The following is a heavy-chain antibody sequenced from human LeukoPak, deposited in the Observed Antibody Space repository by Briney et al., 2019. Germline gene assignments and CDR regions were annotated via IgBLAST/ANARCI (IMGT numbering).Heavy chain of an antibody. Sequence: GASVKVSCKASGDTFSSYAISWLRQAPGQGLEWMGWISAYNGNTNYAQKLQGRVTMTTDTSTSTAYMELRSLRSDDTAVYYCARDLGVIYYFDYWGQGTLVTVSS. V-gene: IGHV1-18*01. CDR3: ARDLGVIYYFDY. J-gene: IGHJ4*02. CDR1: GDTFSSYA. D-gene: IGHD3-16*01. CDR2: ISAYNGNT.